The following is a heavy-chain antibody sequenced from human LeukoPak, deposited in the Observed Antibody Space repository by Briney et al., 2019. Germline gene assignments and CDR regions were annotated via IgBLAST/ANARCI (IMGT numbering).Heavy chain of an antibody. CDR2: INPNSGGT. CDR1: GYTFTSYY. CDR3: ARLWAGGLSGMDV. D-gene: IGHD3-10*01. J-gene: IGHJ6*02. Sequence: GASVKVSCKASGYTFTSYYMHWVRQAPGQGLEWMGRINPNSGGTNYAQKFQGRVTMTRDTSISTAYMELSRLRSDATAVYYCARLWAGGLSGMDVWGQGTTVTVSS. V-gene: IGHV1-2*06.